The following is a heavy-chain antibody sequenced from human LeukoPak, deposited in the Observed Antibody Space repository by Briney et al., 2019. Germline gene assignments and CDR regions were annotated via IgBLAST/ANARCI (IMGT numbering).Heavy chain of an antibody. V-gene: IGHV1-2*02. J-gene: IGHJ6*02. CDR3: ARLGGSGSYYNPSNYYGMDV. Sequence: GASVKVSCKASGYTFTGYYMHWVRQAPGQGLEWMGWINPNSGGTNYAQKFQGRVTMTRDTSISTAYMELSRLRSDDTAVYYCARLGGSGSYYNPSNYYGMDVWGQGTTVTVSS. D-gene: IGHD3-10*01. CDR1: GYTFTGYY. CDR2: INPNSGGT.